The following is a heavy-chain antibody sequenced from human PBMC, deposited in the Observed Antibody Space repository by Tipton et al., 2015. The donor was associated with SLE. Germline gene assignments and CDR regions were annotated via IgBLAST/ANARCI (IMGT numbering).Heavy chain of an antibody. D-gene: IGHD3-10*01. CDR1: GGSISSYY. J-gene: IGHJ4*02. Sequence: TLSLTCTVSGGSISSYYWSWIRQPPGRGLEWIGSIYYSGSTYYNPSLKSRVTISVDTSKNQFSLKLSSVTAADTAVYYCARGIWFGEFLGDWGQGTLVTVSS. CDR2: IYYSGST. V-gene: IGHV4-59*12. CDR3: ARGIWFGEFLGD.